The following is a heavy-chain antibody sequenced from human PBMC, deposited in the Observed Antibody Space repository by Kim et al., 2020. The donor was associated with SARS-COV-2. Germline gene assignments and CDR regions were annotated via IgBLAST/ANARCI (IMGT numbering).Heavy chain of an antibody. D-gene: IGHD3-10*01. V-gene: IGHV1-3*01. Sequence: ASVKVSCKTSGYTLTSHSMHWVRQAPDQRFEWMGWIKAGRGDTKYSQNFQGRVTITWDTSASTVYMELNSLTSADTAVYYCARDRARELIDYWGQGTLVTVSS. CDR1: GYTLTSHS. CDR2: IKAGRGDT. J-gene: IGHJ4*02. CDR3: ARDRARELIDY.